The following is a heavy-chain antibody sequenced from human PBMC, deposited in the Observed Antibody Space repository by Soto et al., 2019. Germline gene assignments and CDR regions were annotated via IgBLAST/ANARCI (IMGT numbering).Heavy chain of an antibody. D-gene: IGHD3-9*01. J-gene: IGHJ4*02. CDR3: AKAQYYDILTGYFDY. CDR2: ISWNSGSI. CDR1: GFTFDDYA. V-gene: IGHV3-9*01. Sequence: EVQLVESGGGLVQPGRSLRLSCAASGFTFDDYAIHWVRQAPGKGLEWVSGISWNSGSIGYADSVKGRFTISRDNAKNSLYLQMNSLRAEDTALYYCAKAQYYDILTGYFDYWGQGTLVTVSS.